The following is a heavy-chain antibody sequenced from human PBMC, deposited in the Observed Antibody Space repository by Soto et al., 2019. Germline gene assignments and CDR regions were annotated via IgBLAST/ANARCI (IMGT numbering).Heavy chain of an antibody. D-gene: IGHD1-1*01. J-gene: IGHJ3*02. CDR3: ARERFHTTGTNDAFDI. V-gene: IGHV1-69*13. CDR1: GGTFSSYA. CDR2: IIPIFGTA. Sequence: ASVKVSCKASGGTFSSYAISWVRQAPGQGLEWMGGIIPIFGTANYAQKFQGRVTITADESTSTAYMELSSLRSEDTAVYYCARERFHTTGTNDAFDIWGQGTMVTVSS.